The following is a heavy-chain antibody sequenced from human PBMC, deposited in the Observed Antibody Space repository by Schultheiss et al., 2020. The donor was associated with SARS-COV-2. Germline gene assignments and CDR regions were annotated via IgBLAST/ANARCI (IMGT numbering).Heavy chain of an antibody. Sequence: AGSLRLSCAASGFTSSNAWMSWVRQAPGKGLEWVGRIKSKTDGGTTDYAAPVKGRFTILRDDSKNTLYLQMNSLKTEDTAVYYCAREGDFGYYFDYWGQGTLVTVSS. J-gene: IGHJ4*02. CDR3: AREGDFGYYFDY. CDR2: IKSKTDGGTT. V-gene: IGHV3-15*01. D-gene: IGHD4-17*01. CDR1: GFTSSNAW.